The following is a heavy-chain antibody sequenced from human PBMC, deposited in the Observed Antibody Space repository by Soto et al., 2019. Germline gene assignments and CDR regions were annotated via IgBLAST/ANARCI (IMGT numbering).Heavy chain of an antibody. J-gene: IGHJ4*02. D-gene: IGHD3-22*01. V-gene: IGHV3-30-3*01. Sequence: GGSLRLSCAASGFTFSSYAMHWVRQAPGKGLEWVAVISYDGSNKYYADSVKGQFTISRDNFKNTLYLQMNSLRAEDTAVYYCARDPNDSSGYYYVPDDYWGQGTLVTVSS. CDR3: ARDPNDSSGYYYVPDDY. CDR1: GFTFSSYA. CDR2: ISYDGSNK.